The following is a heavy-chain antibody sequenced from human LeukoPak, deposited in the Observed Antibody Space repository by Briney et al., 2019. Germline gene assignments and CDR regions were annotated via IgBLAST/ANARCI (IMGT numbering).Heavy chain of an antibody. CDR3: ARDGMGNDY. J-gene: IGHJ4*02. Sequence: GGSLRLSCVASEFVFSSHAMIWVRQAPGKGLEWVSYISSSGSTIYYADSVKGRFTISRDNAKNSLYLQMNSLRAEDTAVYYCARDGMGNDYWGQGTLVTVSS. CDR2: ISSSGSTI. CDR1: EFVFSSHA. V-gene: IGHV3-48*03. D-gene: IGHD7-27*01.